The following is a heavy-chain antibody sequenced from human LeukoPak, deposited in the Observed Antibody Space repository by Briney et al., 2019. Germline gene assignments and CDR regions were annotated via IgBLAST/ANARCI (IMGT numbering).Heavy chain of an antibody. CDR3: AREGGDSSSWALDY. Sequence: ASVKVSCKASGGTFSSYAISWVRQAPGQGLEWMGRIIPILGIANYAQKFQGRVTITADKSTSTAYMELSSLRSEDTAVYYCAREGGDSSSWALDYWGQGTLVTVSS. V-gene: IGHV1-69*04. J-gene: IGHJ4*02. CDR1: GGTFSSYA. CDR2: IIPILGIA. D-gene: IGHD6-13*01.